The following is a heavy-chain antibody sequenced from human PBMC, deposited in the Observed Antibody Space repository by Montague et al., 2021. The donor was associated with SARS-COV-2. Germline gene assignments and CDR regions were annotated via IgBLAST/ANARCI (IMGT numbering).Heavy chain of an antibody. CDR2: IYHTGST. V-gene: IGHV4-4*02. Sequence: SETLSLTCVVSGDSISTDNWWTWVRLPPGKGLEWVGEIYHTGSTKYKPSLKSRVSMSVDKSWNQFSLKLSSVTAADTAVYYCARDGSLRFEILIGPRHYYYDMDVWGQGTTVTVSS. D-gene: IGHD3-9*01. CDR1: GDSISTDNW. CDR3: ARDGSLRFEILIGPRHYYYDMDV. J-gene: IGHJ6*02.